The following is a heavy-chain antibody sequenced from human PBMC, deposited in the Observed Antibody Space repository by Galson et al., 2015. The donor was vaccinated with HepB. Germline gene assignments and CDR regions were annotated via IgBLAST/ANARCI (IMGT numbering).Heavy chain of an antibody. CDR2: ISYDGGNK. CDR1: GFTFSSYG. Sequence: SLRLSCAASGFTFSSYGMHWVRQAPGKGLEWVAVISYDGGNKYYADSVKGRFTISGDNSKNTLYLQMNSLRAEDTAVYYCAKVSVVAIFDYWGQGTLVTVSS. V-gene: IGHV3-30*18. CDR3: AKVSVVAIFDY. D-gene: IGHD2-2*01. J-gene: IGHJ4*02.